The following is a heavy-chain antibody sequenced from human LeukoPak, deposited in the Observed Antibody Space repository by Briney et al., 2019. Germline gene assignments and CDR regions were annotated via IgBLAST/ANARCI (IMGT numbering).Heavy chain of an antibody. Sequence: GGSLRLSCAASGFTFDDYAMHWVRQAPGKGLEWVSLISGDGGSTYYADSVKGRFTISRDNSKNSLYLQMNSLRTVDTALYYCAKDAFGYGGYWGQGTLVTVSS. D-gene: IGHD5-12*01. CDR3: AKDAFGYGGY. CDR2: ISGDGGST. J-gene: IGHJ4*02. CDR1: GFTFDDYA. V-gene: IGHV3-43*02.